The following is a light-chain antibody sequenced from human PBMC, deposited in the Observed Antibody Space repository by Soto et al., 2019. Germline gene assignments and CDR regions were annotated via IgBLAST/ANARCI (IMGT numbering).Light chain of an antibody. V-gene: IGLV1-44*01. J-gene: IGLJ3*02. CDR2: AND. CDR1: SSNIGSNT. CDR3: AAWDDSLNGWV. Sequence: QSVLTQPPSASGTPGQRVTISCSGSSSNIGSNTVNWYQHLPGTAPKLLIYANDQRSSGVPDRFSGSKSGTSASLAISGLESEDEADYYCAAWDDSLNGWVFGGGTKLTVL.